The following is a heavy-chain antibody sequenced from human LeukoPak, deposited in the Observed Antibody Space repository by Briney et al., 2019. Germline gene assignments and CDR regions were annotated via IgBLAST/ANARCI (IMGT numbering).Heavy chain of an antibody. CDR2: IGSDNKP. V-gene: IGHV3-23*05. CDR1: GFTFSAYA. J-gene: IGHJ3*02. D-gene: IGHD3-16*01. Sequence: GGSLRLSCEASGFTFSAYAMTWVRQAPGKGLEWVSSIGSDNKPHYADSVKGRFTISRYNSKNTLYLQMNSLRAEDTAVCYCAKVKGEVIGAFDIWGQGTMVTVSS. CDR3: AKVKGEVIGAFDI.